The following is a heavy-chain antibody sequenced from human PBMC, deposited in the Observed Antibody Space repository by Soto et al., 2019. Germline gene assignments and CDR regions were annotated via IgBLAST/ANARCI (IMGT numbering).Heavy chain of an antibody. CDR3: AHSDSYGYFDDTQNWFDP. CDR1: GYTFTGYY. CDR2: INPNSGGT. J-gene: IGHJ5*02. Sequence: ASVKVSCKASGYTFTGYYMHWVRQAPGQGLEWMGWINPNSGGTNYAQKFQGRVTMTRDTSISTAYMELSRLRSDDTAVYYCAHSDSYGYFDDTQNWFDPWGQGTLVTVSS. D-gene: IGHD5-18*01. V-gene: IGHV1-2*02.